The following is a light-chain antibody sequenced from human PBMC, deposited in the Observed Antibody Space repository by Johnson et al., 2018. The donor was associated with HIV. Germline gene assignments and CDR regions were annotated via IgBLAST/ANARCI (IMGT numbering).Light chain of an antibody. J-gene: IGLJ1*01. CDR1: SSNIGNNY. CDR2: DNN. Sequence: QPVLTQPPSVSAAPGQKVTISCSGSSSNIGNNYVSWYQQLPGTAPKLLIYDNNKRPSGIPDRFSGSKSGTSATLGITGLQTGDEADYYCGTWDSSLSAYVCGTGTKVTFL. CDR3: GTWDSSLSAYV. V-gene: IGLV1-51*01.